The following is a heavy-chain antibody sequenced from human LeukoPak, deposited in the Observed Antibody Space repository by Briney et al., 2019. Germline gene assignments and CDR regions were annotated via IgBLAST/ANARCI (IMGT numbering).Heavy chain of an antibody. CDR1: GGSISNHY. CDR3: AGPYISRFNY. J-gene: IGHJ4*02. Sequence: SETLSLTCTVSGGSISNHYWTWIRQPPGKGLEWIGYIHYSGSTNYNASLKSRVTISADMSKSQFSLNPSSVTAADTAVYYCAGPYISRFNYWGQGTLVTVSS. D-gene: IGHD2-21*01. V-gene: IGHV4-59*08. CDR2: IHYSGST.